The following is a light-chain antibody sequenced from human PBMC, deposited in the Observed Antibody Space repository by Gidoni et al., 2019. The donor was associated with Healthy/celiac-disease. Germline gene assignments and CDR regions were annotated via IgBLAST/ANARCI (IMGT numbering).Light chain of an antibody. Sequence: ETLLTQSPATLSLSPGERATLSCRARQSLSSYLAWYQQQPGQATRLLLYDAYNRTTGIPARFSGSGSGTDFKLTISSLGPQAFAVYYCQQRSNWPPELTFGGGTKVEIK. V-gene: IGKV3-11*01. CDR2: DAY. J-gene: IGKJ4*01. CDR3: QQRSNWPPELT. CDR1: QSLSSY.